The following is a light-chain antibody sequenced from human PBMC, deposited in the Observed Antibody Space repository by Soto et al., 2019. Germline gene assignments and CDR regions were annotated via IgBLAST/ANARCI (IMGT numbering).Light chain of an antibody. CDR3: GTWDSSLSAGVV. V-gene: IGLV1-51*01. Sequence: QSVLTQPPSVSAAPGQKVTISCSGSSSKIGNNYVSWYQQLPGTAPKLLIYDNNKRPSGIPDRFSGSKSGTSATLGITGLQTGDEADYYCGTWDSSLSAGVVFGGGTKLTVL. J-gene: IGLJ2*01. CDR2: DNN. CDR1: SSKIGNNY.